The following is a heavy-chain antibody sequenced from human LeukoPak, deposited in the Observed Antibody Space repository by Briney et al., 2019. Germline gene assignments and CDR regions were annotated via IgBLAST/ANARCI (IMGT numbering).Heavy chain of an antibody. CDR1: GGSISSSSYY. J-gene: IGHJ6*03. CDR2: IYYSGST. CDR3: ARVDSSSFHYYYYMDV. V-gene: IGHV4-39*07. Sequence: SETLSLTCTVSGGSISSSSYYWGWIRQPPGKGLEWIGSIYYSGSTYYNPSLKSRVTISVDTSKNQFSLKLSSVTAADTAVYYCARVDSSSFHYYYYMDVWGKGTTVTVSS. D-gene: IGHD6-6*01.